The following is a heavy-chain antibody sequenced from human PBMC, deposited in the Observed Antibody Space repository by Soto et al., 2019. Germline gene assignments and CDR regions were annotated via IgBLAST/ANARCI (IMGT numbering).Heavy chain of an antibody. CDR1: GFSLSTSGVA. Sequence: QVTLKESGPTLVKPTQTLTLTCTFSGFSLSTSGVAVGWIRQPPGKTLEWLGLIYWDDDKRYSPSLKGRLTITKDTSKNQVVLTMTNMDPVDTGTYYCTRRSDAFDIWGKGTMVTVSS. J-gene: IGHJ3*02. CDR2: IYWDDDK. CDR3: TRRSDAFDI. V-gene: IGHV2-5*02.